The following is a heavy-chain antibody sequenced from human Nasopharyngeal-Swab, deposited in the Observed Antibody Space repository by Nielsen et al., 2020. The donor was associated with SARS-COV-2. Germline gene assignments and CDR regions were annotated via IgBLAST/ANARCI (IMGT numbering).Heavy chain of an antibody. Sequence: ESLKISCAASGFTFSSYSMNWVRQPPGKGLEWIGEIYHSGSTNYNPSLKSRVTISVDKSKNQFSLKLSSVTAADTAVYYCARVVTGWFDPWGQGTLVTVSS. CDR3: ARVVTGWFDP. CDR1: GFTFSSYSM. D-gene: IGHD3-16*02. CDR2: IYHSGST. J-gene: IGHJ5*02. V-gene: IGHV4/OR15-8*01.